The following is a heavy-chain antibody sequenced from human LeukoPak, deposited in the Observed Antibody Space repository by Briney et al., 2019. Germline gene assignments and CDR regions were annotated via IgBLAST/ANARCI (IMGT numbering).Heavy chain of an antibody. Sequence: PSETLSLTCTVSGGSISSSNYYWGWIRQPPGKGLEWIGTMSVSGTTYSNPPLKSRVTISVDTSKNQFSLKLSSVTTADTAVYYCARAGLFDYLFRPYFDYWGQGALVTVSS. D-gene: IGHD3-9*01. CDR2: MSVSGTT. CDR3: ARAGLFDYLFRPYFDY. CDR1: GGSISSSNYY. J-gene: IGHJ4*02. V-gene: IGHV4-39*01.